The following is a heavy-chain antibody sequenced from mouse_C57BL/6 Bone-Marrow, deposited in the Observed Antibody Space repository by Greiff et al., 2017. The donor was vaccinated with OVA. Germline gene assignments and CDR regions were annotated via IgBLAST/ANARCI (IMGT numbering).Heavy chain of an antibody. CDR1: GYTFTSHW. D-gene: IGHD1-1*01. V-gene: IGHV1-56*01. Sequence: QVQLKQSGPELVRPGASVKISCKAPGYTFTSHWMPWVRQRPGQGLEWIGEIFPGSGSTYYNEKFKGKATLTVDTSSSTAYMQLSSLTSEDSAVDFCAREEGSYYYGSSPAWFADWGQGTLVTVSA. CDR3: AREEGSYYYGSSPAWFAD. J-gene: IGHJ3*01. CDR2: IFPGSGST.